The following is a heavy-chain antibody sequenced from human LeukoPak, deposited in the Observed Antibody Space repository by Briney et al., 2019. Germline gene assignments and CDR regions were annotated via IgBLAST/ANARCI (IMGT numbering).Heavy chain of an antibody. J-gene: IGHJ4*02. CDR1: GGSITNTNY. V-gene: IGHV4-4*02. D-gene: IGHD2-15*01. CDR2: VNLQGST. Sequence: SGTLSLTCGVSGGSITNTNYWTWVRQPPGKGLEWIGEVNLQGSTNYNPSLMGRVAISVDKSENHISLQLTSVTAADTAVYYCARHLLGYCSGGNCYYFDFWGQGTLVTVSS. CDR3: ARHLLGYCSGGNCYYFDF.